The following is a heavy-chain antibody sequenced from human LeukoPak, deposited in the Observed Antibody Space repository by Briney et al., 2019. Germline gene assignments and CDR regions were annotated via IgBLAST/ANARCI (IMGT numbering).Heavy chain of an antibody. CDR1: GFTFSSYG. CDR2: ISFDGSNK. Sequence: PGRSLRLSCAASGFTFSSYGMHWVRQGPGRGLERVAVISFDGSNKYYADSVRGRFTISRDNSKNTLYLQMHSLRAEDTAVYYCAKGRNPDMATTPEFDYWGQGTLVTVPS. V-gene: IGHV3-30*18. J-gene: IGHJ4*02. D-gene: IGHD5-24*01. CDR3: AKGRNPDMATTPEFDY.